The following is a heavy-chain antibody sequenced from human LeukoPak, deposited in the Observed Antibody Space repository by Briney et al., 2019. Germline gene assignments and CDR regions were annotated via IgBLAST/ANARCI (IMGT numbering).Heavy chain of an antibody. V-gene: IGHV3-20*04. Sequence: GGSLRLSCAASGFTFDDYGMSWVRQAPGKGLEWVSGINWNGGSTGYADSVKGRFTISRDNAKNSLYLQMNSLRAEDTAVYYCARLTKNDSGSYRFGKKKRGYMDVWGKGTTVTISS. CDR2: INWNGGST. D-gene: IGHD3-10*01. J-gene: IGHJ6*03. CDR3: ARLTKNDSGSYRFGKKKRGYMDV. CDR1: GFTFDDYG.